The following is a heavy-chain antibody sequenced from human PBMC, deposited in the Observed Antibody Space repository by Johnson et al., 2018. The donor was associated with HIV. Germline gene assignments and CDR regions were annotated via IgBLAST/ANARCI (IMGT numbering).Heavy chain of an antibody. D-gene: IGHD5-24*01. CDR2: INYNGGST. V-gene: IGHV3-20*04. CDR3: ARFGDMATSFHGFDI. CDR1: GFNVDDDA. J-gene: IGHJ3*02. Sequence: VQLVESGGGVVRPGGSLRLSCAASGFNVDDDALSWVRQVPGKGLEWVSGINYNGGSTGYADSVRDRFSISRDNAKNSLHLQMNSLRAEDTAVYYCARFGDMATSFHGFDIWGQGTMVTVSS.